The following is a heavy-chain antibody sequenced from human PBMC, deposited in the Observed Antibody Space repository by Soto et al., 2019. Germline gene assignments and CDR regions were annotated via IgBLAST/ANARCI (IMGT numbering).Heavy chain of an antibody. CDR1: GVSINSGTYS. CDR2: ISHRGNT. CDR3: PREITGPGNYFDL. D-gene: IGHD1-1*01. V-gene: IGHV4-30-2*01. Sequence: SETLSLTCAVSGVSINSGTYSWSWIRQPPGKGLEWVGYISHRGNTYYNSSLRSRVTISLDTSKNQFSLRLSSVTAADTAVYYCPREITGPGNYFDLRGHAPLLTVST. J-gene: IGHJ4*01.